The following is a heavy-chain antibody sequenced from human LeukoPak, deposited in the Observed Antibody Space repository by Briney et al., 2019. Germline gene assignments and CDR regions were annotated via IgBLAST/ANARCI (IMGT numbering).Heavy chain of an antibody. CDR1: GFTFSSYG. CDR2: IRYDGSNK. CDR3: ASTTSGSYYSYYYYYMDV. J-gene: IGHJ6*03. V-gene: IGHV3-30*02. D-gene: IGHD1-26*01. Sequence: GGSLRLSCAASGFTFSSYGMHWVRQAPGKGLEWVAFIRYDGSNKYYADSVKGRFTISRDNSKNTLYLQMNSLRAEDTAVYYCASTTSGSYYSYYYYYMDVWGKGTTVTISS.